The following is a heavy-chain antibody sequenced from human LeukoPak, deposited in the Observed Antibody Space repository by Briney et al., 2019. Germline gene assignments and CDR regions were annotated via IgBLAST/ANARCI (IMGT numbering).Heavy chain of an antibody. Sequence: PSETLSLTCTVSGYSISSGYYWGWIRQPPGKGLEWIGSIYHSGSTYYNPSPKSRVTISVDTSKNQFSLKLSSVTAADTAVYYCARAKDYSSSSQLREDDAFDIWGQGTMVTVSS. D-gene: IGHD6-6*01. V-gene: IGHV4-38-2*02. CDR1: GYSISSGYY. J-gene: IGHJ3*02. CDR2: IYHSGST. CDR3: ARAKDYSSSSQLREDDAFDI.